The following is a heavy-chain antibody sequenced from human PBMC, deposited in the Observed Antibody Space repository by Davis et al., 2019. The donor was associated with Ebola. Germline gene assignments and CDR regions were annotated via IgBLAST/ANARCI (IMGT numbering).Heavy chain of an antibody. CDR3: ARVPVVPAEDGMNV. V-gene: IGHV3-21*01. CDR2: ISSSSNYI. Sequence: GGSLRLSCAASGFTFSSNSMNWVRQAPGKGLEWVSFISSSSNYIYYADSVKGRFTVSRDNAKNSLYLQMNSLRAEDTAVYYCARVPVVPAEDGMNVWGKGTTVTVSS. CDR1: GFTFSSNS. J-gene: IGHJ6*04. D-gene: IGHD2-2*01.